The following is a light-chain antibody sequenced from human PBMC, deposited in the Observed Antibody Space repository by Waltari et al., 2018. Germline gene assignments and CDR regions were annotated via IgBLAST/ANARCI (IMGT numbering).Light chain of an antibody. CDR1: NIGTKS. CDR3: QVWDSSGDPWV. Sequence: SYVLSQPPSVSVAPGQTASITCGGNNIGTKSVHWYQQMPGQAPVLVVFDDSARPSELPGRFSGANSGNTATLTISRVEAGDEADYYCQVWDSSGDPWVFGGGTKLTVL. V-gene: IGLV3-21*02. J-gene: IGLJ3*02. CDR2: DDS.